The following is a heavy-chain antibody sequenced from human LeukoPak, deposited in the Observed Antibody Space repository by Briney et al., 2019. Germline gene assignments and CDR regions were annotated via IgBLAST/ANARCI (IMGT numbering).Heavy chain of an antibody. CDR3: VRAKPASSYGWYLHY. V-gene: IGHV3-72*01. CDR2: ARNRANSYTT. Sequence: GGSLRLSCAASGFSFSDHHMDWVRQAPGKGLGWVGRARNRANSYTTEYAASVKGRFTISRDDSQNSLYLQMNSLKTEDTAVYYCVRAKPASSYGWYLHYWGQGTLVTVSS. J-gene: IGHJ4*02. D-gene: IGHD2-8*02. CDR1: GFSFSDHH.